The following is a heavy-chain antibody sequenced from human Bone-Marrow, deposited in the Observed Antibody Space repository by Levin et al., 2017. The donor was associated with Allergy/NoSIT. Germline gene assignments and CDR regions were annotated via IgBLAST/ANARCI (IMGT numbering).Heavy chain of an antibody. V-gene: IGHV3-23*01. CDR3: AKDLGWLPGDC. J-gene: IGHJ4*02. CDR1: GFTFSGEA. CDR2: ISVSGANT. D-gene: IGHD6-19*01. Sequence: AGGSLRLSCVASGFTFSGEAMSWVRQAPGKGLEWVSAISVSGANTFYIDSVKGRFTVSRDNSKNTLYLQMNSLRVDDTAVYYCAKDLGWLPGDCWGQGALVTVSS.